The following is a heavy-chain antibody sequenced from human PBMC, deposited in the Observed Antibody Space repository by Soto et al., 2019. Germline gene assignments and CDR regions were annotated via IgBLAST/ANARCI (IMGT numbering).Heavy chain of an antibody. CDR2: IYHSGST. CDR1: GGSISSGGYS. J-gene: IGHJ4*02. V-gene: IGHV4-30-2*01. CDR3: AAGGGLPRYY. Sequence: QLQLQESGSGLVKPSQTLSLTCAVSGGSISSGGYSWSWIRQPPGKGLGWIGYIYHSGSTYYNPSHTRGVTISVVRAKNQFSLNLSSVTAADTVVYYCAAGGGLPRYYWGQGTLVTVST. D-gene: IGHD5-12*01.